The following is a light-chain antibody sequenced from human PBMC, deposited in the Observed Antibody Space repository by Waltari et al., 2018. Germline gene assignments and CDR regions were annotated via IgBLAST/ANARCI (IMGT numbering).Light chain of an antibody. J-gene: IGKJ4*01. Sequence: EIVMTQSPATLSVSPGERATLSCRASQSVSSHVAWYKQKPGQAPRLLMFVASTRATGIPARFSGSGSGTESTLTISSLQSEDSGVYYCQHYENWPHTFGGGTKVEIK. V-gene: IGKV3D-15*01. CDR2: VAS. CDR3: QHYENWPHT. CDR1: QSVSSH.